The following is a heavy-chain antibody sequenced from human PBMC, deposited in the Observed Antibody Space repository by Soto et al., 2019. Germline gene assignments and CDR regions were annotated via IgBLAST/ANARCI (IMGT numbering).Heavy chain of an antibody. D-gene: IGHD3-3*01. J-gene: IGHJ4*02. CDR1: GGSIGSGDYF. CDR2: FYYGGGT. CDR3: VSEGFPRKYYFDD. Sequence: SETLSLTCTVSGGSIGSGDYFWGWIRQPPGKGLEWIVSFYYGGGTYSNPPLESRVTVSVDTSKDQFSLKLSSVTAADTAVYYCVSEGFPRKYYFDDWGQGALVTVSS. V-gene: IGHV4-39*01.